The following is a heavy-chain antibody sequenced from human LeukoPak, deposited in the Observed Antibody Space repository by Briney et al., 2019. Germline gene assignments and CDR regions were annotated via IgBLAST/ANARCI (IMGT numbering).Heavy chain of an antibody. CDR1: GFTFSSYG. CDR2: IWYDGSNK. CDR3: ARESRYCSSTSRYLSDY. Sequence: GGSLSLSCAASGFTFSSYGMHWVRQAPGKGLEWVAVIWYDGSNKYYADSVKGRFTISRDNSKNTLYLQMNSLRAEDTAVYYCARESRYCSSTSRYLSDYWSQGTLVTVSS. V-gene: IGHV3-33*01. D-gene: IGHD2-2*01. J-gene: IGHJ4*02.